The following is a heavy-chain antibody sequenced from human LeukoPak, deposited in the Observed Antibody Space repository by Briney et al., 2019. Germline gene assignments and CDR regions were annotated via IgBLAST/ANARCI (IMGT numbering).Heavy chain of an antibody. Sequence: PGGSLRLSCAASGFTFSSYAMSWVRQAPAKGLEWVSAISGSGGSTYYADSVKGRFTISRDNSKNKLYLQMNSLRAEDTAVYYCAKREYNFWSGYFFWGQGTLVTVSS. V-gene: IGHV3-23*01. D-gene: IGHD3-3*01. J-gene: IGHJ4*02. CDR2: ISGSGGST. CDR1: GFTFSSYA. CDR3: AKREYNFWSGYFF.